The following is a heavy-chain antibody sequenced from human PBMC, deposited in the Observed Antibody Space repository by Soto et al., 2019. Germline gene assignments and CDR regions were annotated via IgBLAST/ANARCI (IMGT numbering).Heavy chain of an antibody. D-gene: IGHD6-19*01. Sequence: QAQLQQWGAGLLRPSETLSLTCAVYGGSFSGDYWSWIRQPPGRGLEWIGEINHSGSTKYNPSLKSRVTISVDTSKNQFSLKLSSVTAADTAVYYCARVRNFYSSGWRHFYYFDYWGQGTLVTVSS. CDR3: ARVRNFYSSGWRHFYYFDY. V-gene: IGHV4-34*01. CDR1: GGSFSGDY. J-gene: IGHJ4*02. CDR2: INHSGST.